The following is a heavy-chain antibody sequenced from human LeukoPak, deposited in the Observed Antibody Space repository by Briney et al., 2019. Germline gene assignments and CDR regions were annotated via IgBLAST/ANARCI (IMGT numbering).Heavy chain of an antibody. CDR3: AREFNTVGNFDY. D-gene: IGHD3-10*01. J-gene: IGHJ4*02. V-gene: IGHV3-21*01. CDR2: IYFTGNYI. CDR1: GFTFSRYS. Sequence: GGSLRLSCVTSGFTFSRYSMRWVRRAPGKGLEWVSSIYFTGNYISYADSVKGRFTISRDNAKNSLYLQMNSLRAEDTAVYYCAREFNTVGNFDYWGQGTLVTVSS.